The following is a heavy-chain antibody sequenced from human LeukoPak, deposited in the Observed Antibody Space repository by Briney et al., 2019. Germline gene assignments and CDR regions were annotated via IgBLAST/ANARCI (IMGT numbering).Heavy chain of an antibody. D-gene: IGHD2-2*01. Sequence: PGGSLRLSCAASGFTFSSYAMNRVRQTPGKGLEWVSAISDSGSTYYGDSVKGRFTISRDNSKNTLYLQMDSLRAEDTAVYYCAKDRNIEYCSGTSCLGPFDYWGQGTLVTVSS. CDR3: AKDRNIEYCSGTSCLGPFDY. CDR1: GFTFSSYA. V-gene: IGHV3-23*01. CDR2: ISDSGST. J-gene: IGHJ4*02.